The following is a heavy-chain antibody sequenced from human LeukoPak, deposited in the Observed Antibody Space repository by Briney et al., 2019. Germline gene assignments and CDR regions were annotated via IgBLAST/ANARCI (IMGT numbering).Heavy chain of an antibody. CDR3: ARAGRYYYDSSGYYYDASDI. CDR1: GFTFSSYS. D-gene: IGHD3-22*01. Sequence: GGSLRLSCAASGFTFSSYSMNWVRQAPGKGLEWVSYISSSSSTIYYADSVKGRFTISRDNAKNSLYLQMNSLRAEDTAVYYCARAGRYYYDSSGYYYDASDIWGQGTMVTVSS. V-gene: IGHV3-48*01. J-gene: IGHJ3*02. CDR2: ISSSSSTI.